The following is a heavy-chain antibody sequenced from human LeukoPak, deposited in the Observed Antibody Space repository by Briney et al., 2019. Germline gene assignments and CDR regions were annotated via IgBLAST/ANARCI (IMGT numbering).Heavy chain of an antibody. V-gene: IGHV4-39*07. J-gene: IGHJ4*02. Sequence: PSETLSLTCTVSGGSISSSSYYWGWIRQPPGKGLEWIGSIYYSGSTNYNPSLKSRVTISVDTSKNQFSLKLSSVTAADTAVYYCARDQDSSWNAFDYWGQGTLVTVSS. D-gene: IGHD6-13*01. CDR2: IYYSGST. CDR3: ARDQDSSWNAFDY. CDR1: GGSISSSSYY.